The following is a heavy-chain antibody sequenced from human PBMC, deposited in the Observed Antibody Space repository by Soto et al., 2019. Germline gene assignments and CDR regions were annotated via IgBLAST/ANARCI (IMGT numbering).Heavy chain of an antibody. CDR1: GFAFSSYS. J-gene: IGHJ4*02. Sequence: EVQLVESGGGLVQPGGSLRLSCAASGFAFSSYSMNWVRQAPGKGLEWVSYISSSSSTIYYADSVKGRFTISRDNAKKSLDLQMISLRDEDTDVYYCTRGLGYGDYAQDYWGQGTLVTVSS. D-gene: IGHD4-17*01. CDR3: TRGLGYGDYAQDY. V-gene: IGHV3-48*02. CDR2: ISSSSSTI.